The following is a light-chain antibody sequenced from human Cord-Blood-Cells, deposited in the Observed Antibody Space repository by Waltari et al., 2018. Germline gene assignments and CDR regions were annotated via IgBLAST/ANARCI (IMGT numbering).Light chain of an antibody. V-gene: IGLV1-51*02. CDR2: ENN. J-gene: IGLJ3*02. CDR3: GTWDSSLSAEV. Sequence: QSVLTQPPSVSAAPGQQVTISCSGSSSHIGNNYVSWYQQLPGTAPKLLIYENNKRPSGIPDRFSGSKSGTSATLGITGLQTGDEADYYCGTWDSSLSAEVFGGGTKLTVL. CDR1: SSHIGNNY.